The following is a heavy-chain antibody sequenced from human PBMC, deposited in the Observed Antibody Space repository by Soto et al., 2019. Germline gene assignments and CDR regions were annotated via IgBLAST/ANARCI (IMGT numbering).Heavy chain of an antibody. J-gene: IGHJ6*02. CDR2: ISGSGGST. V-gene: IGHV3-23*01. CDR1: GFTFSNYA. CDR3: ARVFYYHIWTGPSANMDG. Sequence: VQLLESGGDLVQPGGSLRLSCEASGFTFSNYAMSWVRQAPGKGLEWVSVISGSGGSTNYADSAKGRFTIARDNSMDTLYLQMNSVRAEDTDVYDCARVFYYHIWTGPSANMDGWGQGNTVLVSS. D-gene: IGHD3-9*01.